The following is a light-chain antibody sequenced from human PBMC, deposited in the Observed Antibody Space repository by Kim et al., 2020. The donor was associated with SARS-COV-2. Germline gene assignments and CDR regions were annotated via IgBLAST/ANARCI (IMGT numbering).Light chain of an antibody. Sequence: LSPGERATLSCRARQTVGNSLAWYQRKPGQAPRLLIFGASSRAAGIPDRFSASGSGTDFTLTISRLEPEDFAIYYCQEYVAPPYTFGQGTKLEI. J-gene: IGKJ2*01. V-gene: IGKV3-20*01. CDR3: QEYVAPPYT. CDR2: GAS. CDR1: QTVGNS.